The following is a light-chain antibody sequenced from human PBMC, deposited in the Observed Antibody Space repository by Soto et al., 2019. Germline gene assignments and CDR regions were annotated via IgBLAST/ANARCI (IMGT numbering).Light chain of an antibody. V-gene: IGKV1-5*03. Sequence: DIQLTQSPSPLSASVGDRVTITCRASQSISSWLAWYQQKPGKAPKLLIYTASSLESGVPSRFSGSGSGTEFTLTISSLQRDDFATYYCQQYNSYSTWTFGQGTKVEI. CDR3: QQYNSYSTWT. J-gene: IGKJ1*01. CDR2: TAS. CDR1: QSISSW.